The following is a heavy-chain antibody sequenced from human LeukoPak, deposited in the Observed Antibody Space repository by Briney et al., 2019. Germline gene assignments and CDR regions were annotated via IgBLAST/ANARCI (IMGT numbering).Heavy chain of an antibody. V-gene: IGHV4-59*12. CDR1: GGSISHNY. CDR2: MYYSGST. J-gene: IGHJ2*01. Sequence: SETLSLTCTVSGGSISHNYWTWIRQPPGKGLEWIGYMYYSGSTNYNPSFKSRVIISVDTSKNQFSLKVSSVTAEDTGVDYCARLHNYGGKNFDLWGRGTLVTVSS. D-gene: IGHD4-23*01. CDR3: ARLHNYGGKNFDL.